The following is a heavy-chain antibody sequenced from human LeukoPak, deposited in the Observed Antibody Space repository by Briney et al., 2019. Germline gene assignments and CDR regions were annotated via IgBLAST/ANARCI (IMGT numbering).Heavy chain of an antibody. J-gene: IGHJ4*02. CDR3: ARHSRGSSIDD. Sequence: GGSLRLSCAASGFPFNSYWMSWVRQAPEKGLAWLANIRQDGSDKQYVDSVKGRFTISRDNAKNSLYLQMNSLSAEDTAVYYCARHSRGSSIDDWGQGTLVTVSS. D-gene: IGHD2-15*01. CDR2: IRQDGSDK. V-gene: IGHV3-7*01. CDR1: GFPFNSYW.